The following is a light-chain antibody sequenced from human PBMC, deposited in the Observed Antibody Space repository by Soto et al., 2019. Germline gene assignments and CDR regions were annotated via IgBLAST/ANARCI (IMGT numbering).Light chain of an antibody. CDR3: QQYSNWWT. J-gene: IGKJ1*01. V-gene: IGKV3-15*01. CDR2: GAS. Sequence: EIVMTQSPATLSVSPGERATLSCRASQSVRNNLAWYRKKPGQAPRLLIYGASTSATGIPARFSGSGSGTDFTLTISSLQSEDFAVYYGQQYSNWWTFGRGTKVDIK. CDR1: QSVRNN.